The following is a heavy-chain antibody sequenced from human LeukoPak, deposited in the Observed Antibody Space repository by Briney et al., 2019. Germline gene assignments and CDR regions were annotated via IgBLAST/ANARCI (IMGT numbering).Heavy chain of an antibody. CDR3: ARAPSEIGGYYPEYFRH. J-gene: IGHJ1*01. V-gene: IGHV3-74*01. CDR2: IKSDGST. Sequence: GGFLRLSCAASGFSFSTYWMHWVRQAPGKGLVWVSRIKSDGSTNYADSVKGRFTISRDNAKNTLSLQMNSLRPEDTGVYYCARAPSEIGGYYPEYFRHWGQGTLVSGSA. D-gene: IGHD3-3*01. CDR1: GFSFSTYW.